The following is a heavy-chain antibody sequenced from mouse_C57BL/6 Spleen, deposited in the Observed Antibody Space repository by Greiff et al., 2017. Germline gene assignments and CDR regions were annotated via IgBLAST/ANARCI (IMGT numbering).Heavy chain of an antibody. V-gene: IGHV5-4*01. CDR2: ISDGGSYT. Sequence: EVQLVESGGGLVKPGGSLKLSCAASGFTFSSYAMSWVRQTPEKRLEWVATISDGGSYTYYPDNVKGRFTISRDNAKNNLYLQMSHLKSEDTAMYYCARDAYYYGSRGAMDYWGQGTSVTVSS. J-gene: IGHJ4*01. D-gene: IGHD1-1*01. CDR1: GFTFSSYA. CDR3: ARDAYYYGSRGAMDY.